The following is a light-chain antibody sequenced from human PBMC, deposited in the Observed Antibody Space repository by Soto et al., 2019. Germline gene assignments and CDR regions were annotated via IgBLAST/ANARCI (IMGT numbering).Light chain of an antibody. V-gene: IGLV2-14*03. Sequence: QSVLTQPASVSGSPGQSITISCTGTSSDIGAYNFVSWYQQHPGKAPKLMLYDVNIRPSGVSNRFSGSKSDNTASLTISGLQADDEADYYCSSQTSSPRYVFGTGTQLTVL. CDR1: SSDIGAYNF. CDR2: DVN. J-gene: IGLJ1*01. CDR3: SSQTSSPRYV.